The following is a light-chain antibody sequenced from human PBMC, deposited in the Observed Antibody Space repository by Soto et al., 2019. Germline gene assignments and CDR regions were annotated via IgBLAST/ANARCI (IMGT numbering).Light chain of an antibody. CDR2: AAS. CDR1: QGIGTW. V-gene: IGKV1-12*01. Sequence: DIQMTQSPSSVSASVGDRVTITCRASQGIGTWLAWYQQKPGKAPKLLIYAASSLQSGVPSRFSASGSGTDFTLIISSLQPEDFATYYCQQGNSSPRITFGQGTRVEMK. CDR3: QQGNSSPRIT. J-gene: IGKJ5*01.